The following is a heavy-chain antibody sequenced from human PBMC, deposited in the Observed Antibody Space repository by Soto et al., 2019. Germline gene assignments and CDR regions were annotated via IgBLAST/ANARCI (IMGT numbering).Heavy chain of an antibody. CDR1: GGSLSGNY. J-gene: IGHJ6*02. Sequence: SETLSLTCAVYGGSLSGNYWSWIRQPPGKGLEWIGEINHSGSTNYNPSLKSRVTISVETSKNQFSLKLKSVTAADTAVYYCARKSSLAARGLFWYHSYGLDVLCQGTTVT. D-gene: IGHD6-6*01. V-gene: IGHV4-34*01. CDR2: INHSGST. CDR3: ARKSSLAARGLFWYHSYGLDV.